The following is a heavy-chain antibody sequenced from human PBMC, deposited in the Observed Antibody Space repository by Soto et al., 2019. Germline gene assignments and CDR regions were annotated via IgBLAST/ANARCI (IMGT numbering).Heavy chain of an antibody. CDR3: ARTAYGDI. V-gene: IGHV3-7*03. J-gene: IGHJ3*02. CDR1: GFTFSNYW. D-gene: IGHD2-21*01. Sequence: GGSLRLSCAASGFTFSNYWMSYVRQAPGKGLEWVASTKQDGSEKYYVDSVQDRFTISRDNAKNSLYLQINSLRAENPAVYYCARTAYGDIWGKGTMGTVSS. CDR2: TKQDGSEK.